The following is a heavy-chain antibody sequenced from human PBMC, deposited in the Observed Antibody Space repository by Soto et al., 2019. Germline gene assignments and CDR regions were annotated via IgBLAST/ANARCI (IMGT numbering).Heavy chain of an antibody. V-gene: IGHV3-15*07. Sequence: EVQLVESGGGLVKPGGSLRLSCAASGFTFSNAWMNWVRQAPGKGLEWVGRIKSKTDGGTTDYAAPVKGRFTISRDDSKNTLYLQMYSLKTEDTAVYYCTTELGCYDSSGYFDYWGQGTLVTVSS. CDR2: IKSKTDGGTT. D-gene: IGHD3-22*01. CDR3: TTELGCYDSSGYFDY. J-gene: IGHJ4*02. CDR1: GFTFSNAW.